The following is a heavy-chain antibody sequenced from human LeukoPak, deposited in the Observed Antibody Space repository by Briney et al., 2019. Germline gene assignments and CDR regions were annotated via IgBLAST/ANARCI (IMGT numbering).Heavy chain of an antibody. D-gene: IGHD6-19*01. J-gene: IGHJ6*02. CDR1: GDSVSSNSAA. Sequence: SQTLSLTCAISGDSVSSNSAAWNWIRQSPSRGLEWLGGTYYRSKWYNDYAVSVKSRITINPDTSKNQFSLQLNSVTPEDTAVYYCARSYRSSGWYYYYYYYGMDVWGQGTTVTVSS. CDR2: TYYRSKWYN. V-gene: IGHV6-1*01. CDR3: ARSYRSSGWYYYYYYYGMDV.